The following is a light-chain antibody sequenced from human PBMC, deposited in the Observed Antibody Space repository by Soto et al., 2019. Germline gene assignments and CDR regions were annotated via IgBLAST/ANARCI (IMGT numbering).Light chain of an antibody. Sequence: EIVLTQSPGTLSFSPGERATLSCRASQGISSTSLAWYQQKPGQAPRLLIYGGSSRATGIPDRFSGSGSGTDFTLSIGRLEPEDFAVYYCQQYGSSPPWMFGQGTKVEIK. CDR3: QQYGSSPPWM. J-gene: IGKJ1*01. CDR1: QGISSTS. CDR2: GGS. V-gene: IGKV3-20*01.